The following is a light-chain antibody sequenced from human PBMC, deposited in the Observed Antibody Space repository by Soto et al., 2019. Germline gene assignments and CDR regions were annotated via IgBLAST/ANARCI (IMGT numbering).Light chain of an antibody. CDR3: SSYTSSSTLYV. V-gene: IGLV2-14*01. CDR2: EVS. Sequence: QSVLTQPASVSGSPGQSITISCTRTSSDVGGYNYVSWYQQHPGKAPKLMIYEVSNRPSGVSNRFSGSKSGNTASLTISGLQAEDEADYYCSSYTSSSTLYVFGTGTKATVL. CDR1: SSDVGGYNY. J-gene: IGLJ1*01.